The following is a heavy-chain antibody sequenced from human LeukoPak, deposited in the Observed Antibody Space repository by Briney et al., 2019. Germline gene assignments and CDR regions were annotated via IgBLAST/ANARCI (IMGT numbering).Heavy chain of an antibody. J-gene: IGHJ4*02. CDR2: INPNSGGT. Sequence: GASVKLSCKASGYTFTGYYMHWVRRAPGQGLEWMGWINPNSGGTNYAQDFHGRVTMTRDTSISTAYMELSRLRSDDTAVYYCASAGDNGNLAWGPGTLVTVSS. V-gene: IGHV1-2*02. D-gene: IGHD1-26*01. CDR3: ASAGDNGNLA. CDR1: GYTFTGYY.